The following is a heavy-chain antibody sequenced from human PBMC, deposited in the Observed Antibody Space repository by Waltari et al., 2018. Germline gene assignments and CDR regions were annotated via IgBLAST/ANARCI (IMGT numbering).Heavy chain of an antibody. J-gene: IGHJ4*02. V-gene: IGHV4-59*01. CDR2: IYYTGGT. D-gene: IGHD2-15*01. CDR3: ARGPSPGVAVV. Sequence: QVQLQESGPGLVKPSETLSLTCAVSGGSISNYYWRWIRQPPGKGLEWIGHIYYTGGTTYNPSLKSRVTISVDTSKNHLSLKLSSVTAADTAVYYCARGPSPGVAVVWGQGTLVTVSS. CDR1: GGSISNYY.